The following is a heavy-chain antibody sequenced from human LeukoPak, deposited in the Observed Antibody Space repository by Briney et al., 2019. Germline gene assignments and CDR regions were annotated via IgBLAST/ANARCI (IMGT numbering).Heavy chain of an antibody. CDR2: ISYDGSNK. Sequence: PGRSLRLSCAASGFTFSSYAMHWVRQAPGKGLEWVAVISYDGSNKYYADSVKGRFTISRDNSKNTLYLQMNSLRAEDTAVYYCARDFEWLRSGYFDYWDQGTLVTVSS. J-gene: IGHJ4*02. V-gene: IGHV3-30-3*01. CDR3: ARDFEWLRSGYFDY. D-gene: IGHD5-12*01. CDR1: GFTFSSYA.